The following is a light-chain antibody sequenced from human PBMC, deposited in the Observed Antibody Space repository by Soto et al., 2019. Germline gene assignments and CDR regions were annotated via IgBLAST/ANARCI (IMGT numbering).Light chain of an antibody. CDR1: SSNIGSNI. CDR3: AAWDDSLNVPYV. CDR2: NNN. V-gene: IGLV1-44*01. Sequence: QSVLTQPPSASGTPGQRVTISCSGSSSNIGSNIVNWYQQLPGTAPKLLIYNNNQRPSGVPDRFSGSKSGTSASLAISGLQSEDEADYYCAAWDDSLNVPYVFGTGTKVTVL. J-gene: IGLJ1*01.